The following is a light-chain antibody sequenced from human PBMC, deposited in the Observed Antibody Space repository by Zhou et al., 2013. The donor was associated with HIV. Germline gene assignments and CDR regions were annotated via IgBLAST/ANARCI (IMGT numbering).Light chain of an antibody. J-gene: IGKJ3*01. CDR3: QQYGNVPRFS. CDR1: QAIGDD. CDR2: AAS. V-gene: IGKV1-33*01. Sequence: DVQMTQSPTSLSASVGDRVTITCRASQAIGDDLGWYQQKPGKAPKRLIYAASNLESGVPSRFSGSGYGTHFTLTIRGVQPEDFARYYCQQYGNVPRFSFGPGTSVDVK.